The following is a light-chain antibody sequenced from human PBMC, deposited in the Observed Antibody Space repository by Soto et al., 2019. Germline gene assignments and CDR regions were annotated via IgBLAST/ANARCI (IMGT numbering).Light chain of an antibody. CDR2: GAS. Sequence: EILLTQSPGTLSSSPGERATLSCRASQTVTSNYLAWYQQKPGQAPKLLFFGASIRATGLPDRFSGGGSGTDFTLTSSRLEPEDFAVYYCQQYGSSSGTFGQGTKVEVK. J-gene: IGKJ1*01. CDR1: QTVTSNY. V-gene: IGKV3-20*01. CDR3: QQYGSSSGT.